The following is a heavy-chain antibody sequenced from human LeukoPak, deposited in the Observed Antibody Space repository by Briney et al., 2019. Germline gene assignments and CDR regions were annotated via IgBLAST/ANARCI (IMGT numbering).Heavy chain of an antibody. Sequence: PGGSLRLSCAASGFTVDSNYLSWVRQAPGKGLEWVSAISGSGGSTYYADSVKGRFTISRDNAKNLLYLQMNSLRAEDTAVYYCARPFSHSSGWYYDYWGQGTLVTVSS. J-gene: IGHJ4*02. CDR3: ARPFSHSSGWYYDY. CDR2: ISGSGGST. D-gene: IGHD6-19*01. CDR1: GFTVDSNY. V-gene: IGHV3-23*01.